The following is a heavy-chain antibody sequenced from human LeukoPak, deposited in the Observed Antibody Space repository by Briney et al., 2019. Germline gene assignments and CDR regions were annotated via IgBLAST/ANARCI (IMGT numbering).Heavy chain of an antibody. CDR1: GFTFSAFG. J-gene: IGHJ6*03. Sequence: PGGSLRLSCAASGFTFSAFGMHWVRQAPGKGLEWVTFIPHDGSDKYYADSVKGRFTISRDNSKNTLYLQMSSLRAEDTAVYYCAKARVVRGVIISPSQFYYYYMDVWGKGTTVTISS. V-gene: IGHV3-30*02. D-gene: IGHD3-10*01. CDR3: AKARVVRGVIISPSQFYYYYMDV. CDR2: IPHDGSDK.